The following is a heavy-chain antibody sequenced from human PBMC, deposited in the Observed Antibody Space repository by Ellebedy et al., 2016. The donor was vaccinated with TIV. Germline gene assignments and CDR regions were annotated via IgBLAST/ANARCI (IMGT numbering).Heavy chain of an antibody. D-gene: IGHD3-22*01. J-gene: IGHJ4*02. CDR3: TRLLDRSGDGFDY. V-gene: IGHV3-49*01. CDR1: GFRFGDYA. CDR2: IRSKSYGGTT. Sequence: PGGSLRLSCAASGFRFGDYAVSWFRQAPGKGLEWVGFIRSKSYGGTTEYNDSVKGRITISRDDSKSIAYLQMSRLKVEDTAVYYCTRLLDRSGDGFDYWGQGTLVTVSS.